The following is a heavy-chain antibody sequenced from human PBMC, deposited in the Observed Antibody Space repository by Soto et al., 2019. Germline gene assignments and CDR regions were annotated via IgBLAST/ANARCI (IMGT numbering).Heavy chain of an antibody. CDR3: VRGPYNYNSRYFDY. CDR1: GGSFSGYF. J-gene: IGHJ4*02. D-gene: IGHD1-1*01. Sequence: SDTLSLTCTVSGGSFSGYFWTWIRQPPGKGLEWLAEINHSGITNYNPSVESRVSMSVDTSKNQFSLRLYSVTAADTAVYYCVRGPYNYNSRYFDYWGQGTLVTVSS. CDR2: INHSGIT. V-gene: IGHV4-34*01.